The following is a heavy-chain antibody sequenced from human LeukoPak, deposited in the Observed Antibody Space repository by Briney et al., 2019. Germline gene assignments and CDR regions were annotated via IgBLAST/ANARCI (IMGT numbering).Heavy chain of an antibody. Sequence: SETLSLTCTVSGGSISSYYRSWIRQPPGKGLEWIGYIYYSGSTNYNPSLKSRVTISVDTSKNQFSLKLSSVTAADTAVYYCARHKFDLAYYYYYGMDVWGQGTTVTVSS. CDR1: GGSISSYY. CDR2: IYYSGST. J-gene: IGHJ6*02. V-gene: IGHV4-59*08. CDR3: ARHKFDLAYYYYYGMDV.